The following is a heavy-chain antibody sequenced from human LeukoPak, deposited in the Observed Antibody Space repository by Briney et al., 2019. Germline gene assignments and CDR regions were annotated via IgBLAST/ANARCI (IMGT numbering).Heavy chain of an antibody. D-gene: IGHD1-26*01. Sequence: SETLSLTCTVSGGSISSYYWSWIRQPPGKGLEWIGRIYTSGSTNYNASLKSRVSMSVDTSKNQFSLKLSSVTAADTAVFYCARENSGSYREFDYWGQGTLVTVSS. J-gene: IGHJ4*02. V-gene: IGHV4-4*07. CDR1: GGSISSYY. CDR2: IYTSGST. CDR3: ARENSGSYREFDY.